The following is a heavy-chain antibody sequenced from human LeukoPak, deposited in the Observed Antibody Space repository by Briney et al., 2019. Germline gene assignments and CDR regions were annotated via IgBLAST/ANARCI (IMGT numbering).Heavy chain of an antibody. V-gene: IGHV4-34*01. CDR1: GGSSSGYY. D-gene: IGHD1-26*01. CDR3: ARGLGGGSYPPDY. Sequence: PSETLSLTCAVYGGSSSGYYWSWIRQPPGKGLEWIGEINHSGSTNYNPSLKSRVTISVDTSKNQFSLKLSSVTAADTAVYYCARGLGGGSYPPDYWGQGTLVTVSS. CDR2: INHSGST. J-gene: IGHJ4*02.